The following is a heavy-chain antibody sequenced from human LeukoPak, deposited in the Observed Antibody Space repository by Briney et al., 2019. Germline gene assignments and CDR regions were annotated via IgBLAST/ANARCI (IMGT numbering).Heavy chain of an antibody. CDR2: INPNSGGT. D-gene: IGHD3-22*01. CDR3: ARGHDSSGYYPNWFDP. Sequence: ASVKVSCKASGYTFTGYYLHWVRQAPGQGLEWMGWINPNSGGTNYAQKFQGRVTMTRDTSINTAYMELSSLTSDDTAVYYCARGHDSSGYYPNWFDPWGQGTLVTVSS. V-gene: IGHV1-2*02. CDR1: GYTFTGYY. J-gene: IGHJ5*02.